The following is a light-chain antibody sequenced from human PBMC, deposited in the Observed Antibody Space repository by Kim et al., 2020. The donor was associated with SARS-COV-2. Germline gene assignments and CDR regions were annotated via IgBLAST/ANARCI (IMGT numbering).Light chain of an antibody. CDR1: TLPEKQ. CDR3: QSADGSGTYV. Sequence: VSPGQTARITCSGDTLPEKQTYWYQQKSGQAPLLVIYKDNERPSGIPGRFSGSSSGTTVTLTISGVQEEDDADYYCQSADGSGTYVFGTGTKVTVL. CDR2: KDN. V-gene: IGLV3-25*03. J-gene: IGLJ1*01.